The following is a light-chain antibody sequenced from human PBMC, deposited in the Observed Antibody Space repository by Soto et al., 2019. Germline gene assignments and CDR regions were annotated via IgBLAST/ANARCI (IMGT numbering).Light chain of an antibody. CDR1: QSVSSY. CDR2: DAS. V-gene: IGKV3-11*01. Sequence: EIVLPQSPATLSLSPGERATLSCRASQSVSSYLAWYQQKPGQAPRLLIYDASNRATGIPARFSGSGSGTDFTLTISSLEPEDFAVYYCQQRSNWPPSITCGQGTRLE. J-gene: IGKJ5*01. CDR3: QQRSNWPPSIT.